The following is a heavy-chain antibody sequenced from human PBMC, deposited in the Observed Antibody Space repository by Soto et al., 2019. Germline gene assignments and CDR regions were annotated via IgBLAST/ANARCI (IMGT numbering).Heavy chain of an antibody. CDR3: ARSGYSYGPNPLLY. Sequence: QVQLQESGPGLVKPSQTLSLTCTVSGGSISSGGYYWSWIRQHPGKGLEWIGYIYYSGGTYYNPSLKGRVTISVDTSKNQFSLKLSSVTAADTAVYYCARSGYSYGPNPLLYWGQGTLVTVSS. CDR1: GGSISSGGYY. J-gene: IGHJ4*02. V-gene: IGHV4-31*03. CDR2: IYYSGGT. D-gene: IGHD5-18*01.